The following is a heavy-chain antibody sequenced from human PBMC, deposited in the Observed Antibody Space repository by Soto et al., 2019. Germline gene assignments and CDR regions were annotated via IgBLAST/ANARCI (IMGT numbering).Heavy chain of an antibody. V-gene: IGHV1-2*02. CDR3: ARGAQGFFPVSGIYFYFDH. D-gene: IGHD3-22*01. J-gene: IGHJ4*02. Sequence: SVKVSCKTSGYIFTDHLIHWVRQSPGQGLQWVGWVHPDSGGTNVAQAFQDRVTMTADTSITTAYMDLARLRPDDTAIFYCARGAQGFFPVSGIYFYFDHWGQGTPVTVSS. CDR1: GYIFTDHL. CDR2: VHPDSGGT.